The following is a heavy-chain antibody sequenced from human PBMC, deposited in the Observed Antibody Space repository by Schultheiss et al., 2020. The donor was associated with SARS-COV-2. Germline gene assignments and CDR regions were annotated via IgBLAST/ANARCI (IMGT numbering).Heavy chain of an antibody. Sequence: SETLSLTCTVSGGSVSSGSYYWSWIRQPPGKGLEWIGYIYYSGSTNYNPSLKSRVTISVDTSKNQFSLKLSSVTAADTAVYYCARVYCGGDCYSDLWGRGTLVTVSS. D-gene: IGHD2-21*01. CDR3: ARVYCGGDCYSDL. J-gene: IGHJ2*01. V-gene: IGHV4-61*01. CDR2: IYYSGST. CDR1: GGSVSSGSYY.